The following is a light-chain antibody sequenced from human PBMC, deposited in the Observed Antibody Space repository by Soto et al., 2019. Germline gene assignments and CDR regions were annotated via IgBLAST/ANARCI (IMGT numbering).Light chain of an antibody. CDR2: DVN. Sequence: QSVLTQPASGSAFPGQSIAISCTGTSSDVGGYNSVSWYQHHPGKAPKLMIYDVNYRPSGISDRFSGSKSGNTASLTISGLQAEDEADYYCSSYTSSSTLVFGTGTKVTVL. CDR1: SSDVGGYNS. CDR3: SSYTSSSTLV. J-gene: IGLJ1*01. V-gene: IGLV2-14*03.